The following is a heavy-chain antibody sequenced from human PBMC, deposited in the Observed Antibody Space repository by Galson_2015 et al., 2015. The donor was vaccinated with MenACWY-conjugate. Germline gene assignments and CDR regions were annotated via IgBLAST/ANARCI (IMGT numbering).Heavy chain of an antibody. D-gene: IGHD1-14*01. CDR3: ARAITDEHAY. Sequence: SLRLSCAASGFTFNSYWMHWVRQAPGKGLVWVSHINSDGSNTKYADSVKGRFTISSDNAKNTLYLQMNSLRAEDTAVYYCARAITDEHAYWGQGTLVSVSS. J-gene: IGHJ4*02. CDR1: GFTFNSYW. CDR2: INSDGSNT. V-gene: IGHV3-74*03.